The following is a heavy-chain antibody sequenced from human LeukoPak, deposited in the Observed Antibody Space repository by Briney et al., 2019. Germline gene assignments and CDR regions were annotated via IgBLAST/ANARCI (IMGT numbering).Heavy chain of an antibody. D-gene: IGHD3-22*01. CDR1: GYTFTGYY. CDR3: ARDLDGSGYYYVFQY. V-gene: IGHV1-2*02. Sequence: ASVKVSCKASGYTFTGYYIHWVRQAPGQGLEWMGWMNPNSGGTKFAQRFQGRVTMTRDTSITTAYLELRGLESGDTAVYYCARDLDGSGYYYVFQYWGQGTLVTVSS. J-gene: IGHJ4*02. CDR2: MNPNSGGT.